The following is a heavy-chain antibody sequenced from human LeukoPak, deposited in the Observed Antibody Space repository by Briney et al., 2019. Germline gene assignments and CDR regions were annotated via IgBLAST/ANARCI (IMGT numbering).Heavy chain of an antibody. CDR3: ARRTRYSSSFDFGY. CDR1: GGSVSSSSYY. D-gene: IGHD6-6*01. J-gene: IGHJ4*02. Sequence: PSETLSLTCTVSGGSVSSSSYYWGWIRQPPGKGLEWIGSIYYSGSTYYNPSLKSRVTISVDTSKNQFSLKLSSVTAADTAVYYCARRTRYSSSFDFGYWGQGTLVTVSS. V-gene: IGHV4-39*01. CDR2: IYYSGST.